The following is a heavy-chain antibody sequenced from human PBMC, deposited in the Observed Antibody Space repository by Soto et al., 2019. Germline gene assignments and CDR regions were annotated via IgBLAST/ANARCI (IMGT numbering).Heavy chain of an antibody. Sequence: SLRLSCAASGFTFSSYAMHWVRQAPGKGLEWVAVISYDGSNKYYADSVKGRFTISRDNSKNTLYLQMNSLRADDTAVYYCAKAQSWELTSYYYYGMDVWGQGTTVTVSS. D-gene: IGHD1-26*01. V-gene: IGHV3-30-3*01. CDR3: AKAQSWELTSYYYYGMDV. J-gene: IGHJ6*02. CDR2: ISYDGSNK. CDR1: GFTFSSYA.